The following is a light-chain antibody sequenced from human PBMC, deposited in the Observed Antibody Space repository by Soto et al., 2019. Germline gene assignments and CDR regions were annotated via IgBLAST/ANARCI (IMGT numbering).Light chain of an antibody. V-gene: IGKV1-27*01. CDR1: QGIGNS. CDR3: EDYDSAPWT. Sequence: IQMTQSPSSLSASVGDRVIITCRASQGIGNSLAWSQQKAGRVPKLLMHSASTLLSGVPSRFSGSGSGTDFTLTISSLQPEDVGTYYCEDYDSAPWTFGQRTKVEIK. CDR2: SAS. J-gene: IGKJ1*01.